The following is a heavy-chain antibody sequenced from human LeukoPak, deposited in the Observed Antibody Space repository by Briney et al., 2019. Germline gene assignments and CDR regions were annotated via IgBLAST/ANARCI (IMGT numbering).Heavy chain of an antibody. J-gene: IGHJ4*02. Sequence: PGGSLRLSCAASGFTFSNYGMHWVRQAPGKGLEWVAVISFDGNDEYYADSVKGRFTISRDKSKKTLYLQMTSQGNEETAVDYCARGFYSGSYRIDWGQGTLVTVSS. CDR2: ISFDGNDE. CDR1: GFTFSNYG. CDR3: ARGFYSGSYRID. V-gene: IGHV3-30*03. D-gene: IGHD1-26*01.